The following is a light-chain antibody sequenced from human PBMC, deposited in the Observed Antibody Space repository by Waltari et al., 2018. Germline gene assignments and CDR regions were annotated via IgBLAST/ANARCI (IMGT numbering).Light chain of an antibody. Sequence: QSALTQPASVSGSPGQSIAISCTGTSSEVGGYNYVSWYQLHQAKAPKPMIYDVTNRPSGVSNRFSGSKSGNTASLTISVLQAEDEADYYCCSYTSSRTWVFGGGTKVTVL. CDR1: SSEVGGYNY. V-gene: IGLV2-14*03. CDR3: CSYTSSRTWV. CDR2: DVT. J-gene: IGLJ3*02.